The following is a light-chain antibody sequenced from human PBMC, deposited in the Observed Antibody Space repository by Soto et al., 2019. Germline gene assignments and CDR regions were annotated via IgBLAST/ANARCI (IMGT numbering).Light chain of an antibody. CDR1: CSDIGGYNY. CDR3: TSYTATSTLEV. V-gene: IGLV2-14*03. J-gene: IGLJ2*01. CDR2: DVT. Sequence: QSALTQPASVSGSPGQSITISCTGTCSDIGGYNYVSWYQQHPGKAPKLIIFDVTYRPSGVSNRFSGSKSGNTASLTISGLQAEDEADYYCTSYTATSTLEVFGGGTKLTVL.